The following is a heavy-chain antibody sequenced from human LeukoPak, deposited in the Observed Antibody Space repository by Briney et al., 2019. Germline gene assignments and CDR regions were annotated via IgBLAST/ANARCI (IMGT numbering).Heavy chain of an antibody. V-gene: IGHV4-34*01. Sequence: SGTLSLTCAVYGGSFSGYYWSWIRQPPGKGLEWIGEINHSGSTNYNPSLKSRVTISVDTSKNQFSLKLSSVTAADTAVYYCARTRGVRDYYFDYWGQGTLVTVSS. J-gene: IGHJ4*02. CDR1: GGSFSGYY. CDR2: INHSGST. D-gene: IGHD3-10*01. CDR3: ARTRGVRDYYFDY.